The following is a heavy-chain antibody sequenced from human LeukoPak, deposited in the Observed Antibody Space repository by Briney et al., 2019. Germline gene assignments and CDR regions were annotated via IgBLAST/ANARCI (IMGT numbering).Heavy chain of an antibody. CDR3: ARQGPYCDGDCYRDAFNI. Sequence: SETLSLTCTVSGGSTSSTTYYWGWIRQPPGKDLEWIGSIYYSGSTYYTPSLKSRVTISVDTSKNQFSLKLSSVTAADTAVYYCARQGPYCDGDCYRDAFNIWGQGTMVTVSS. CDR1: GGSTSSTTYY. CDR2: IYYSGST. D-gene: IGHD2-21*01. V-gene: IGHV4-39*01. J-gene: IGHJ3*02.